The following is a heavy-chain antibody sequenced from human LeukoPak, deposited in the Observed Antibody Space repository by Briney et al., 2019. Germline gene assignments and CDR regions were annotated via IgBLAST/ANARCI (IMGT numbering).Heavy chain of an antibody. Sequence: SQTLSLTCTVSGGSISSGDYYWSWIRQPPGKGLEWIGYIYYSGSTNYNPSLKSRVTISVDTSKNQFSLKLSSVTAADTAVYYCARGQSPRLWFGDRMWNFDYWGQGTLVTVSS. CDR2: IYYSGST. CDR3: ARGQSPRLWFGDRMWNFDY. CDR1: GGSISSGDYY. V-gene: IGHV4-61*08. D-gene: IGHD3-10*01. J-gene: IGHJ4*02.